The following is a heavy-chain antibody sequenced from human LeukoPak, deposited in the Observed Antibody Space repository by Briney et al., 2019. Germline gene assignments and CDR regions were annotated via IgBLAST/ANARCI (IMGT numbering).Heavy chain of an antibody. J-gene: IGHJ4*02. Sequence: SETLSLTCTVSGGSISSYYWSWIRQPPGKGLEWIGYIYYSGTTNYNPSLKSRVTISVDTSKNQFSLKLSSVTAADAAVYYCARAYLGYNYWGQGTLVTVSS. CDR2: IYYSGTT. CDR3: ARAYLGYNY. D-gene: IGHD5-18*01. CDR1: GGSISSYY. V-gene: IGHV4-59*01.